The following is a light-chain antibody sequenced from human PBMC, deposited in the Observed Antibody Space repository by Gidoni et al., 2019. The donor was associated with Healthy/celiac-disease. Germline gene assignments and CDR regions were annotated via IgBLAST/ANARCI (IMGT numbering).Light chain of an antibody. J-gene: IGKJ1*01. V-gene: IGKV1-39*01. CDR2: AAS. Sequence: DIQMTQSPSSLSASGGDRVTITCRTSQRISSYLNWYQQKPGKAPKLLIYAASSLQRGVPSRCGGSGSRTDFTLTISRLQPEDFATYYCQQSYSTPAFXQXTKVEIK. CDR1: QRISSY. CDR3: QQSYSTPA.